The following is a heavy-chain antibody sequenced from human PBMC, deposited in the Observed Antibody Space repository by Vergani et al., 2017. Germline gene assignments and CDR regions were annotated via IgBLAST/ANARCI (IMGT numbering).Heavy chain of an antibody. CDR2: TYYRSKWYN. CDR3: AREGRGSGKKPSWYYMDG. D-gene: IGHD3-10*01. CDR1: GDSVSSNSAA. Sequence: QVQLQQSGPGLVKPSQTLSLTCAISGDSVSSNSAAWNWIRQSPSRGLEWLGRTYYRSKWYNDYAVSVKSRITINPDTSKNQFSLQLNSVTPEDTAVYYCAREGRGSGKKPSWYYMDGWGKGTTVTVSS. J-gene: IGHJ6*03. V-gene: IGHV6-1*01.